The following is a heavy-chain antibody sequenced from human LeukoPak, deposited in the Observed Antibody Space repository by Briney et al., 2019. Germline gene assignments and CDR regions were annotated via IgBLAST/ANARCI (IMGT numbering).Heavy chain of an antibody. V-gene: IGHV3-11*01. Sequence: GGSLRLSCAASGFTFGDYYISWLRQAPGKGLEWVSDISGSGSIIYYADSVKGRFTISRDNAKSSLYLQMNSLRAEDTAVYCCARRSSGWYLGYWGQGILVTVSS. CDR2: ISGSGSII. D-gene: IGHD6-19*01. J-gene: IGHJ4*02. CDR3: ARRSSGWYLGY. CDR1: GFTFGDYY.